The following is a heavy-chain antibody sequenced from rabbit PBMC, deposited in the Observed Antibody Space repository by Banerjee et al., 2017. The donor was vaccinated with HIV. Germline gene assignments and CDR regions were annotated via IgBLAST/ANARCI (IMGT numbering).Heavy chain of an antibody. V-gene: IGHV1S45*01. J-gene: IGHJ4*01. CDR1: GFSFSSSYW. CDR2: IYTGDGST. CDR3: ARDAGYAGSNL. Sequence: QEQLEESGGDLVKPEGSLTLTCTASGFSFSSSYWICWVRQAPGKGLEWIGCIYTGDGSTYYASWAKGRFTVSKTSSTTVTLQMTSLTAADTATYFCARDAGYAGSNLWGPGTLVTVS. D-gene: IGHD4-2*01.